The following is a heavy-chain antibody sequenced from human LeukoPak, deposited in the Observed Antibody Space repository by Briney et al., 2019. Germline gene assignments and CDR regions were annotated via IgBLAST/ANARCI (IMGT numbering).Heavy chain of an antibody. CDR3: ARDGWRGSLFDY. D-gene: IGHD3-3*01. J-gene: IGHJ4*02. Sequence: VASVKVSCKASGGTFSSYAISWVRQAPGQGLEWMGWISAYNGNTNYAQKLQGRVTMTTDTSTSTAYMELRSLRSDDTAVYYCARDGWRGSLFDYWGQGTLVTVSS. V-gene: IGHV1-18*01. CDR2: ISAYNGNT. CDR1: GGTFSSYA.